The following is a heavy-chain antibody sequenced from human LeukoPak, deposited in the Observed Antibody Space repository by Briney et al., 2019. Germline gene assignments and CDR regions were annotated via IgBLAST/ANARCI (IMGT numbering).Heavy chain of an antibody. V-gene: IGHV4-4*07. CDR1: GASVSSYY. CDR2: IYPSGTT. J-gene: IGHJ4*02. Sequence: PSVTLSLTCSVSGASVSSYYWTWIPQPAGKGLEWIGRIYPSGTTHYNPSLKSRVIMSLDTPKNHFSLKLTSVTAADTAVYYCTDDFGDWGQGTLVTVSS. CDR3: TDDFGD. D-gene: IGHD4-17*01.